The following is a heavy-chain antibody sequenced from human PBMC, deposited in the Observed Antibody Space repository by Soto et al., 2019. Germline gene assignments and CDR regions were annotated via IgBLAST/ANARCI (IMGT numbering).Heavy chain of an antibody. D-gene: IGHD3-22*01. V-gene: IGHV4-30-4*01. J-gene: IGHJ6*02. Sequence: PSETLSLTCTVSGGSISSGDYYWSWIRQPPGKGLERIGYIYYSGSTYYNPSLKSRVTISVDTSKNQFSLKLSSVTAADTAVYYCAGSRDSGYYYVSQLGYYGMDVWGQGTTVTVSS. CDR1: GGSISSGDYY. CDR3: AGSRDSGYYYVSQLGYYGMDV. CDR2: IYYSGST.